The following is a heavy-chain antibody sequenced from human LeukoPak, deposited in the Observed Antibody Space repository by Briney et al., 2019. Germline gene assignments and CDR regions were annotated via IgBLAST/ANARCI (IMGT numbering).Heavy chain of an antibody. Sequence: SETLSLTCAVYGGSFSGYYWSWIRQPPGQGLEWIGEINHSGSTNYNPSLKSRVTISVDTSKNQFSLKLSSVTAADTAVYYCARGYPELGSDYWGQGTLVTVSS. CDR1: GGSFSGYY. CDR3: ARGYPELGSDY. CDR2: INHSGST. J-gene: IGHJ4*02. V-gene: IGHV4-34*01. D-gene: IGHD1-26*01.